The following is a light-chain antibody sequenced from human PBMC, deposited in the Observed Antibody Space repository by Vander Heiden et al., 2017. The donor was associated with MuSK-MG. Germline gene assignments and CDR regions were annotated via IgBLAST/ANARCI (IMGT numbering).Light chain of an antibody. CDR3: AAWDDSLNGLV. J-gene: IGLJ1*01. CDR2: RNN. V-gene: IGLV1-47*03. Sequence: PSPPQPPGQRFTISCSGSSPNSGSNYVYWYQQLPGTAPKLLIYRNNQRPSGVPDRFSGSKSGTSASLAISGLWSEDEADYYCAAWDDSLNGLVFGTGTKLTVL. CDR1: SPNSGSNY.